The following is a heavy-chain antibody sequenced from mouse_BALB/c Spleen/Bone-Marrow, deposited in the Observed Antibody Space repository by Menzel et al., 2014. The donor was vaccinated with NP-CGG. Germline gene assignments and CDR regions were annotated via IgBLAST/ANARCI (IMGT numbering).Heavy chain of an antibody. CDR2: ISYSGST. CDR3: ARGRAMGFAY. V-gene: IGHV3-8*02. CDR1: GDSITSGY. D-gene: IGHD1-1*02. Sequence: EVHLVESGPSLVKPSQTLSLTCSVTGDSITSGYWNWIRKFPGNKLEYMGYISYSGSTYYNPSLKSRISITRDTSKNQYYLQLNSVTTEDTATYYCARGRAMGFAYWGQATLATVSA. J-gene: IGHJ3*01.